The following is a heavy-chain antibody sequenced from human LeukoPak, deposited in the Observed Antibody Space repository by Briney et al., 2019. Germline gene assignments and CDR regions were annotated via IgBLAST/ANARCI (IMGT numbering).Heavy chain of an antibody. CDR1: GGTFSSYA. Sequence: GASVKVSCKASGGTFSSYAISWVRQAPGQGLEWMGGIIPIFGTANYAQKFQGRVTITAGKSTSTAYMELSSLRSEDTAVYYCARDSYGSGNCMDVWGKGTTVTVSS. CDR3: ARDSYGSGNCMDV. D-gene: IGHD3-10*01. V-gene: IGHV1-69*06. J-gene: IGHJ6*04. CDR2: IIPIFGTA.